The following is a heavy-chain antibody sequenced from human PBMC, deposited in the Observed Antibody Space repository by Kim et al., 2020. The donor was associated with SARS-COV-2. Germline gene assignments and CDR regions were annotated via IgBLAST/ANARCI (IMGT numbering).Heavy chain of an antibody. V-gene: IGHV1-3*01. Sequence: ASVKVSCKASGYTFTTYAMHWVRQAPGQRLEWMGWINCGSGNTKYSQRFQDRITITRDTSASSAYMELSSLRSEDTAVYYCAREGGFSGETQDGMDVWGQ. J-gene: IGHJ6*02. CDR3: AREGGFSGETQDGMDV. CDR2: INCGSGNT. CDR1: GYTFTTYA. D-gene: IGHD3-16*02.